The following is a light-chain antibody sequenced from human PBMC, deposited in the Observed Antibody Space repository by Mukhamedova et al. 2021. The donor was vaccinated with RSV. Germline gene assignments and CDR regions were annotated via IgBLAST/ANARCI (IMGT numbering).Light chain of an antibody. Sequence: QSLLYSSNNKYYLAWYQQKPGQPPKLLIYWASTRESGVPDRFSGSGSGTDFTLTISSLQADDVAVYFCQQYYSTPQTFGQGTKVE. CDR1: QSLLYSSNNKYY. J-gene: IGKJ1*01. CDR3: QQYYSTPQT. CDR2: WAS. V-gene: IGKV4-1*01.